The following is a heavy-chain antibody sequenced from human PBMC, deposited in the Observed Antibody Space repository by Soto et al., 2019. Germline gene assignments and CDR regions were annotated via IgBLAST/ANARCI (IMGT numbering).Heavy chain of an antibody. J-gene: IGHJ5*02. D-gene: IGHD3-10*01. Sequence: QITLKESGPTLVRPTQTLTLTCTFSGFSLSTTGVGVGWIRQPPGKALEWLALIYWDDDKRYSPSLKSRVTISSDTSKNEVIITMNNIDPVDTATYYCAQRLRDDGLGRERANYFYTWGQRTLVTVSS. CDR3: AQRLRDDGLGRERANYFYT. CDR2: IYWDDDK. CDR1: GFSLSTTGVG. V-gene: IGHV2-5*02.